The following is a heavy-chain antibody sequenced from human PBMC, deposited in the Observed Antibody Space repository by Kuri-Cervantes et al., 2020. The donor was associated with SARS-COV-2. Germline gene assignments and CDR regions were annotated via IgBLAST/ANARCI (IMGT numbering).Heavy chain of an antibody. CDR3: AGRLRFSHSDAFDI. Sequence: SVKVSCKASGGTFSSYAISWVRQAPGQGLEWMGRIIPILGTANYAQKFQDRVTITADESTSTAYMELSSLRSEDTAVYYCAGRLRFSHSDAFDIWGQGTMVTVSS. J-gene: IGHJ3*02. V-gene: IGHV1-69*11. D-gene: IGHD3-3*01. CDR1: GGTFSSYA. CDR2: IIPILGTA.